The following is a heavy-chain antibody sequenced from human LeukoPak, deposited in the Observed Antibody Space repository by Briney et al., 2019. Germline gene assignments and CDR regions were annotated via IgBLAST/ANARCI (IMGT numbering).Heavy chain of an antibody. V-gene: IGHV4-39*01. CDR3: ACTYYDYVWGSYRIDY. Sequence: SETLSLTCTVSGGSTSSSSYYWGWIRQPPGKGLEWIGSIYYSGSIYYNPSLKSRVTISVDTSKNQFSLKLSSVTAADTAVYYCACTYYDYVWGSYRIDYWGQGTLVTVSS. CDR1: GGSTSSSSYY. CDR2: IYYSGSI. J-gene: IGHJ4*02. D-gene: IGHD3-16*02.